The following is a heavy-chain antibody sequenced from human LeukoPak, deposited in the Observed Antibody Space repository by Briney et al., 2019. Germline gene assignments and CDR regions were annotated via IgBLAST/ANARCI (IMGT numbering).Heavy chain of an antibody. D-gene: IGHD5-18*01. CDR1: GYTFTSYD. Sequence: ASVKVSCKASGYTFTSYDINWVRQATGQGLEWMGWMNPNSGNTGYAQKFQGRVTMTRNTSISTAYMELSSLRSEDTAVYYCAKGVAYSYGTGYYYYYMDVWGKGTTVTVSS. CDR3: AKGVAYSYGTGYYYYYMDV. CDR2: MNPNSGNT. V-gene: IGHV1-8*01. J-gene: IGHJ6*03.